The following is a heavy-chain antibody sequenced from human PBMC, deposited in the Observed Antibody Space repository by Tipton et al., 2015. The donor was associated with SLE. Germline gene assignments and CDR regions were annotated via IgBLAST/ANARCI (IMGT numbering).Heavy chain of an antibody. Sequence: AVSGFTFSSYEMNWVRQAPGKGLEWVSYISSSGSTIYYADSVKGRFTISRDNAKNSLYLQMNSLRAEDTAVYYCARGIAAGYFDYWGQGTLVTVSS. CDR2: ISSSGSTI. CDR1: GFTFSSYE. D-gene: IGHD6-13*01. CDR3: ARGIAAGYFDY. J-gene: IGHJ4*02. V-gene: IGHV3-48*03.